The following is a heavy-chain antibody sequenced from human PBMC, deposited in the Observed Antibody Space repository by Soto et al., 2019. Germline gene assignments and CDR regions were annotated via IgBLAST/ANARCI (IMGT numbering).Heavy chain of an antibody. D-gene: IGHD3-3*01. J-gene: IGHJ6*02. V-gene: IGHV1-18*01. CDR3: AREVLRFLEWLNYGMDV. Sequence: ASVKVSCKASGYTFTIYGISWVRQAPGQGLEWMGWISAYNGNTNYAQKLQGRVTMTTDTSTSTAYMELRSLRSDDTAVYYCAREVLRFLEWLNYGMDVWGQGTTVTVSS. CDR1: GYTFTIYG. CDR2: ISAYNGNT.